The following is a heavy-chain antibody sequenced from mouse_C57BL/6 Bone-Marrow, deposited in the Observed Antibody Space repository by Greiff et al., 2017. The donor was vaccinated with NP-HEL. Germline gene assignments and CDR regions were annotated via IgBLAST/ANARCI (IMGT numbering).Heavy chain of an antibody. J-gene: IGHJ2*01. CDR2: IRLKSDNYAT. Sequence: DVMLVESGGGLVQPGGSMKLSCVASGFTFSNYWMNWVRQSPEKGLEWVAQIRLKSDNYATDYAESVKGRFTISRDDSKSSVYLQMNNLRAEDTGIYYCTPYYFDYWGQGTTLTVSS. V-gene: IGHV6-3*01. CDR1: GFTFSNYW. CDR3: TPYYFDY.